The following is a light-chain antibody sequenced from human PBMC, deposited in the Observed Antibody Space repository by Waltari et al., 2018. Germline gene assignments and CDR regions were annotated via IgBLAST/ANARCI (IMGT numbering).Light chain of an antibody. V-gene: IGLV7-46*01. CDR3: LVWYSGARWV. CDR1: TGAVTSGHY. J-gene: IGLJ3*02. CDR2: DTN. Sequence: QAVVTQEPSLTVSPGGTVTLTCGSSTGAVTSGHYPYWFQQKPGQGPRTLIYDTNNKHSWTPARFSGSLLGGKAALTLSGAQPEDEADYYCLVWYSGARWVFGGGTKLSVL.